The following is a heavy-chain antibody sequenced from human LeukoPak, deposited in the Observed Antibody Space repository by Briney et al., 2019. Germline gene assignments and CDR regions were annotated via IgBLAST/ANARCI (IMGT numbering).Heavy chain of an antibody. J-gene: IGHJ4*02. Sequence: GGSLRLSCAASGFTFSTYEMNWVRQAPGKGLEWVSYISRSGSNTYYADSVQGRFTISRENAKNSLYLQMNSLRAEDTAVYYCARSMVTNYFDHWGQGTLVAVSS. V-gene: IGHV3-48*03. CDR1: GFTFSTYE. D-gene: IGHD4-17*01. CDR3: ARSMVTNYFDH. CDR2: ISRSGSNT.